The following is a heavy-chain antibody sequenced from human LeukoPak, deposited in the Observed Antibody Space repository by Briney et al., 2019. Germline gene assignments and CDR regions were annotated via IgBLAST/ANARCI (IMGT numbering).Heavy chain of an antibody. D-gene: IGHD1-7*01. J-gene: IGHJ6*02. CDR1: GGSISSYY. Sequence: PSETLSLTCTVSGGSISSYYWSWIRQPPGKGLEWIGYIYYSGSTNYNPSLKSRVTISVDTSKNQFSMKLSSVTAADTAVYYCARDNWNYGSSMDVWGQGTTVTVSS. CDR2: IYYSGST. V-gene: IGHV4-59*01. CDR3: ARDNWNYGSSMDV.